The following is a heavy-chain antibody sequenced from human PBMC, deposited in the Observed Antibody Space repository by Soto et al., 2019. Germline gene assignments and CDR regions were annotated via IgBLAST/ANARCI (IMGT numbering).Heavy chain of an antibody. CDR2: IYWDDDK. CDR1: GFSLSTSGVG. CDR3: AHSLTAAVGGDYYYYYGMDV. Sequence: QITLKESGPTLVKPTQTLTLTCTFSGFSLSTSGVGVGWIRQPPGKALEWLALIYWDDDKRYSPSLKSRLTITKDNSKNQVVLTMTNMDPVDTATYYCAHSLTAAVGGDYYYYYGMDVWGQGTTVTVSS. V-gene: IGHV2-5*02. D-gene: IGHD2-2*01. J-gene: IGHJ6*02.